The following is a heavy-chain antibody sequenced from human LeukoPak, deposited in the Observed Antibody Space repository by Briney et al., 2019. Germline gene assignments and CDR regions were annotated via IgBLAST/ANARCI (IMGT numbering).Heavy chain of an antibody. CDR3: ATSTVQSGYFQH. Sequence: SSETLSLTCTVSGGSISSYYWSWNRQPPGKGLEWIGYIYYSGSTNYNPSLKSRVTISVDTSKNQFSLKLSSVTAADTAVYYCATSTVQSGYFQHWGQGTLVTVSS. CDR2: IYYSGST. CDR1: GGSISSYY. D-gene: IGHD1-1*01. J-gene: IGHJ1*01. V-gene: IGHV4-59*01.